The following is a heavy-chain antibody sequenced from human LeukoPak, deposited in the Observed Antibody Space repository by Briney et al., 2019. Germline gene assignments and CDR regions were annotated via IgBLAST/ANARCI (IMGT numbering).Heavy chain of an antibody. CDR1: GFTFSSYA. Sequence: GGSLRLPCAASGFTFSSYAMSWVRQAPGKGLEWVSAISGSGGSTYYADSVKGRFTISRDNSKNTLYLQMNSLRAEDTAVSYCAKLVGPAAIVYWGQGTLVTVSS. CDR2: ISGSGGST. CDR3: AKLVGPAAIVY. V-gene: IGHV3-23*01. J-gene: IGHJ4*02. D-gene: IGHD2-2*01.